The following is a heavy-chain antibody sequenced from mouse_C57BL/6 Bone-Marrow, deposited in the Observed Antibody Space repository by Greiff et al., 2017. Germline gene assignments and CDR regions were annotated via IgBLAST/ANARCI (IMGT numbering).Heavy chain of an antibody. V-gene: IGHV1-26*01. J-gene: IGHJ4*01. CDR2: INPNNGGT. D-gene: IGHD1-1*01. CDR1: GYTFTDYY. Sequence: EVQLQQSGPELVKPGASVKISCKASGYTFTDYYMNWVKQSHGKSLEWIGDINPNNGGTSYNQKFKGKATLTVDQSSSTAYMELRSLTSEDSAVYYCATVVATRGAMDYWGQGTSVTVSS. CDR3: ATVVATRGAMDY.